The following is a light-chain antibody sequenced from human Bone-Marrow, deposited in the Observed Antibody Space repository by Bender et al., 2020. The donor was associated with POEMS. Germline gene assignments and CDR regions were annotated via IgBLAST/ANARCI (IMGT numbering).Light chain of an antibody. V-gene: IGLV1-44*01. CDR1: ASDRGTTP. J-gene: IGLJ3*02. Sequence: QSVLTQPPSASATPGQRVTISCSRSASDRGTTPINWYQHLPGTAPKLIIYNSDQRPSGVPERFSGSTSGTTVTLTISGVQAEDEADYYCQSVDTGGTWVFGGGTKLTVL. CDR2: NSD. CDR3: QSVDTGGTWV.